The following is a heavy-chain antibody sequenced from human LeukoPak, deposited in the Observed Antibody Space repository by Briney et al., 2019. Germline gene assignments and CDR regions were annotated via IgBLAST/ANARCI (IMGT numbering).Heavy chain of an antibody. CDR1: GGSISKSDW. J-gene: IGHJ4*02. Sequence: SETLSLTCAVSGGSISKSDWWSWVRQPPGKGLEWIGEINHSGSTNYNPSLKSRVTISVDTSKNQFSLKLSSVTAADTAVYYCARREGYDILTGYYADYWGQGTLVTVSS. CDR2: INHSGST. D-gene: IGHD3-9*01. V-gene: IGHV4-4*02. CDR3: ARREGYDILTGYYADY.